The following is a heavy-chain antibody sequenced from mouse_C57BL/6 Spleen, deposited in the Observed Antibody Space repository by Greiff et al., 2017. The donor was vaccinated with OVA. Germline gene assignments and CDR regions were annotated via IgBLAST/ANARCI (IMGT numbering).Heavy chain of an antibody. CDR3: ARGAYDGYPWFAD. Sequence: QVQLQQSGAELVKPGASVKMSCKASGYTFTTYPIEWMKQNHGKSLEWIGNFHPYNDDTTSNEKFKGKATLTVEKSSSTVYLELSRLTSDDSAVYYCARGAYDGYPWFADWGQGTLVTVSA. CDR1: GYTFTTYP. V-gene: IGHV1-47*01. CDR2: FHPYNDDT. J-gene: IGHJ3*01. D-gene: IGHD2-3*01.